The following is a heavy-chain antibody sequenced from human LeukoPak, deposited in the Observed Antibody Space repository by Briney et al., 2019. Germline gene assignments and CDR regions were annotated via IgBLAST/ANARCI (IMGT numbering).Heavy chain of an antibody. CDR3: ARAAGPIRYFDWSCYNWFDP. CDR2: INPNSGGT. CDR1: GYTFTGYY. Sequence: GASVKVSCKASGYTFTGYYMQRVRQAPGQGLGWMGWINPNSGGTNYAQKFQGWVTMARDTSISTAYMELSRLRSDDTAVYYCARAAGPIRYFDWSCYNWFDPWGQGTLVTVSS. D-gene: IGHD3-9*01. V-gene: IGHV1-2*04. J-gene: IGHJ5*02.